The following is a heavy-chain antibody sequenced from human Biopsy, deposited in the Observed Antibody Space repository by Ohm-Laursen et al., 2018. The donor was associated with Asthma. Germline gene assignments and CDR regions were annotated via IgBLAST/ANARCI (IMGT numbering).Heavy chain of an antibody. CDR3: ARGLDYSGRSGFDY. J-gene: IGHJ4*02. D-gene: IGHD3-10*01. Sequence: SLRLSCSASGFTFNDYAMHWVRLAPGRGLEWVSGITWNSDHIDYADSVKGRFTISRDNSMNTLYLHMNSLRVEDTAVYYCARGLDYSGRSGFDYWGQGTLVTVSS. CDR2: ITWNSDHI. V-gene: IGHV3-9*01. CDR1: GFTFNDYA.